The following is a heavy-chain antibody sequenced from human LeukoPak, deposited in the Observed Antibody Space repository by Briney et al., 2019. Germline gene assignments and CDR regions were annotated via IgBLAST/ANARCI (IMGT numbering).Heavy chain of an antibody. D-gene: IGHD6-19*01. Sequence: PSETLSLTCTVSGGSISSYYWSWIRQPAGKGLEWIGRIYTNGSTNYNPSLKSRVTMSVDTSKNQFSLKLSSVTAADTAVYYCARDRYSSGWYVDGFDYWGQGTLVTVSS. J-gene: IGHJ4*02. V-gene: IGHV4-4*07. CDR1: GGSISSYY. CDR3: ARDRYSSGWYVDGFDY. CDR2: IYTNGST.